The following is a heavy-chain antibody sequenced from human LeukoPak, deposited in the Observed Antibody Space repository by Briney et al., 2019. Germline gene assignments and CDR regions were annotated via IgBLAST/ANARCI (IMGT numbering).Heavy chain of an antibody. CDR1: GGTFKSYA. J-gene: IGHJ3*02. CDR3: ATPRRDGYIIQPRPAASDI. CDR2: IIPIFGKA. Sequence: ASVKVSCKASGGTFKSYAINWVRQAPGQGLEWMGGIIPIFGKANYAQTFQGRVTITTDESTGTAYMDLSSLTSEDTAVYYCATPRRDGYIIQPRPAASDIWGQGTMVTVSS. D-gene: IGHD5-24*01. V-gene: IGHV1-69*05.